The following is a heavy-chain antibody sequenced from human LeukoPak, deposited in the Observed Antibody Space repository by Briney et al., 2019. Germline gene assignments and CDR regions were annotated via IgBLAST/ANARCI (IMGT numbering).Heavy chain of an antibody. CDR3: ARVGAWELQRVFEY. CDR1: GFTFTNDW. D-gene: IGHD1-26*01. J-gene: IGHJ4*02. CDR2: IHKAGSES. V-gene: IGHV3-7*01. Sequence: GGSLTLSCAASGFTFTNDWMTWVRQVPGKGLELLANIHKAGSESYYVDSVKGRFAISRDNAKNSLYLQLSSLRVEDTAVYYCARVGAWELQRVFEYWGQGTLVTVSS.